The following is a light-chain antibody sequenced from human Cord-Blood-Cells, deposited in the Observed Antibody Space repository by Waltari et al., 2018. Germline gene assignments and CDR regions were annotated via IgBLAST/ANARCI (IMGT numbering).Light chain of an antibody. J-gene: IGKJ4*01. V-gene: IGKV3-20*01. CDR2: GAS. CDR1: QSVSSSY. CDR3: QQYGSSPLT. Sequence: IVLMLPHGPLSFSPGERATLSCRASQSVSSSYLAWYQQKPGQAPRLLIYGASSRATGIPDRFSGSGSGTDFTLTISRLEPEDFAVYYCQQYGSSPLTFGGGTKVEIK.